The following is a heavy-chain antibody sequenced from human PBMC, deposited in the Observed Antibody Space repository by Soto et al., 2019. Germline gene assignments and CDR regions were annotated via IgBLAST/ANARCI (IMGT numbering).Heavy chain of an antibody. CDR1: GGSISSSSYY. CDR2: IYYSGST. Sequence: QLQLQESGPGLVKPSETLSLTCTVSGGSISSSSYYWGWIRQPPGKGLEWIGSIYYSGSTYYNPSLKSRVTISVDTSKNQFSLKLSSVTAADTAVYYCARPRELIAAAGYDYFDYWGQGTLVTVSS. CDR3: ARPRELIAAAGYDYFDY. V-gene: IGHV4-39*01. J-gene: IGHJ4*02. D-gene: IGHD6-13*01.